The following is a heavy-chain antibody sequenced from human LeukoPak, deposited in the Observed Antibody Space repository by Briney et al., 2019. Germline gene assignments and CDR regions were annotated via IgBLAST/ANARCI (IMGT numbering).Heavy chain of an antibody. D-gene: IGHD5-18*01. CDR2: INPNSGGT. CDR1: GYTFTGYY. CDR3: ARGEDTAAPSYGMDV. Sequence: ASVKVSCKASGYTFTGYYMHWVRQAPGQGLEWMGWINPNSGGTNYAQKFQGWVTMTRDTSISTAYMELSRLRSDDTAVYYCARGEDTAAPSYGMDVWGQGTTVTVSS. V-gene: IGHV1-2*04. J-gene: IGHJ6*02.